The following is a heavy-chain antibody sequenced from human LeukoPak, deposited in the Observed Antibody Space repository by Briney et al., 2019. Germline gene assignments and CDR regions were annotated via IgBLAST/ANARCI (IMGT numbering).Heavy chain of an antibody. CDR2: ISSSGSTI. V-gene: IGHV3-48*03. CDR3: ASHRGGDV. D-gene: IGHD3-16*01. Sequence: GGTLRLSCAASGFTFSSYEMNWVREAPGKGLEWGSYISSSGSTIYYADYVKGRFTISRDNAKNSPYMQMNSLRAEDTAVYSCASHRGGDVWGQGTTVTV. J-gene: IGHJ6*02. CDR1: GFTFSSYE.